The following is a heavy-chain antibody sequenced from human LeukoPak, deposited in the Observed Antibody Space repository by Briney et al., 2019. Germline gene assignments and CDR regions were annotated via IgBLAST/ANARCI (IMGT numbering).Heavy chain of an antibody. CDR1: GSTFSSYA. Sequence: GSLRLSCAASGSTFSSYAMSWVRQAPGKGLEWVSAISGSGGSTYYADSVKGRFTISRDNSKNTLYLQMNSLRAEDTAVYYCAKDPESYGGNDAFDIWGQGTMVTVSS. CDR3: AKDPESYGGNDAFDI. V-gene: IGHV3-23*01. J-gene: IGHJ3*02. CDR2: ISGSGGST. D-gene: IGHD5-18*01.